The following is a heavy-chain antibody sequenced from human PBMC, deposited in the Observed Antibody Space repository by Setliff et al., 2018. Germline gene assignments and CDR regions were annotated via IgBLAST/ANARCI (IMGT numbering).Heavy chain of an antibody. V-gene: IGHV4-38-2*02. J-gene: IGHJ4*02. CDR1: GYSISSGYY. D-gene: IGHD3-16*01. Sequence: SETLSLTCTASGYSISSGYYWGWIRQPPGKGLEWIGTMYHSGSTYYNPSLKSRVAISVDTSKNQFSLKLSSVTAADTAVYHCARDLNRGSFDFWGQGTLVTVSS. CDR3: ARDLNRGSFDF. CDR2: MYHSGST.